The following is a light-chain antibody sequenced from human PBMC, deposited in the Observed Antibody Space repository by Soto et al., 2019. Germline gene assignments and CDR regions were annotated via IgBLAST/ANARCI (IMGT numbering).Light chain of an antibody. CDR3: QQRSNWPPWT. Sequence: IMLTQSAGTLSLSPGERGTLSCRASQSVSSGYLAWYQQKPGQAPRLLIYDASSRATGIPARFSGSGSGTDFTLTISSLEPEDFAVYYCQQRSNWPPWTFGPGTKVDIK. V-gene: IGKV3D-20*02. CDR1: QSVSSGY. CDR2: DAS. J-gene: IGKJ1*01.